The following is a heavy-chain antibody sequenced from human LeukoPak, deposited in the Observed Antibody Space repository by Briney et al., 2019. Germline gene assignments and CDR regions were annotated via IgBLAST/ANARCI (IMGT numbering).Heavy chain of an antibody. Sequence: SETLSLTCTVSGGSISSSSYYWGWIRQPPGKGLEWIGSIYYSGSTYYNPSLKSRVTISVDTSKNQFSPKLSSVTAADTAVYYCSRLHGDGYNSYLFDYWGQGALVSVSS. CDR1: GGSISSSSYY. CDR3: SRLHGDGYNSYLFDY. J-gene: IGHJ4*02. D-gene: IGHD5-24*01. CDR2: IYYSGST. V-gene: IGHV4-39*01.